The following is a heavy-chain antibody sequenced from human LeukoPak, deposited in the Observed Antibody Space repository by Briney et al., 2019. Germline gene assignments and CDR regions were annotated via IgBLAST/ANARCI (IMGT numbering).Heavy chain of an antibody. V-gene: IGHV3-33*08. Sequence: PGGSLRLSCAASGFTFSSYAMHWVRQAPGKGLEWVAVIWYDGSNKYYADSVKGRFTISRDNSKNTLYLQMNSLRAEDTAVYYCARDGGGYCSSTSCPGDYWGQGTLVTVSS. CDR1: GFTFSSYA. CDR3: ARDGGGYCSSTSCPGDY. D-gene: IGHD2-2*01. J-gene: IGHJ4*02. CDR2: IWYDGSNK.